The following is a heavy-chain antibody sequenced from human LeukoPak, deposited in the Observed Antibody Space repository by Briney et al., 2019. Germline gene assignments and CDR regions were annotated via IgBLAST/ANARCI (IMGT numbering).Heavy chain of an antibody. J-gene: IGHJ6*03. CDR2: IYSGGST. Sequence: GGSLRLSCAASGFTVSSNYMSWVRQAPGKGLEWVSVIYSGGSTYYADSVMGRFTISRDNAKNSLYLQMNSLRAEDTAVYYCARGSIAARLGYMDVWGKGTTVTVSS. D-gene: IGHD6-6*01. CDR3: ARGSIAARLGYMDV. CDR1: GFTVSSNY. V-gene: IGHV3-53*01.